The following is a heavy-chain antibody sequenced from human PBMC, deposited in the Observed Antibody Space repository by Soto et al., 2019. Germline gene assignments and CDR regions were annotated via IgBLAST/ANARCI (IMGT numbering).Heavy chain of an antibody. J-gene: IGHJ4*02. Sequence: SETLSLTCAVSGYSINSGYYWGWIRQSPGKGLEWIGSVFHSGTTYSTPSLKTRLTISVDTSKNQFSLDLNAVTAADTAVYYCVSDFGDIHDFWRGSDYWGQGIPVTVSS. D-gene: IGHD3-3*01. CDR2: VFHSGTT. CDR3: VSDFGDIHDFWRGSDY. CDR1: GYSINSGYY. V-gene: IGHV4-38-2*01.